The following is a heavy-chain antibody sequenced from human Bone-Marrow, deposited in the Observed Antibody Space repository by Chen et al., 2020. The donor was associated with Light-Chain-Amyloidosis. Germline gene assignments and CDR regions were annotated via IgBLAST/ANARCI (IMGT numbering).Heavy chain of an antibody. CDR1: GGSISSSSYY. CDR2: IYYSGST. V-gene: IGHV4-39*07. J-gene: IGHJ4*02. Sequence: QLQLQESGPGLVKPSETLSLTCTVSGGSISSSSYYWGWIRQPPGKGLEWIGSIYYSGSTYYNPSLKSRVTISVDTSKNQFSLKLSSVTASDTAVYDCARATATYYDFWSGYYSFDYWGQGTLVTVSS. CDR3: ARATATYYDFWSGYYSFDY. D-gene: IGHD3-3*01.